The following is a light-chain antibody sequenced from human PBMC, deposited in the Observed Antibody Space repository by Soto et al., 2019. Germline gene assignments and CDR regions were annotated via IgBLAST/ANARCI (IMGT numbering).Light chain of an antibody. J-gene: IGKJ2*01. V-gene: IGKV3-11*01. CDR1: QSIRNY. Sequence: EIVLTQSPATLSLSPGERATLSCRASQSIRNYLAWYQQKPGQAPRLLIYYAANSATGIPARFIGSGSGTDFTLTISSLEPEDFTVYFCQQRSNWPPDVTFGQGTILEIK. CDR2: YAA. CDR3: QQRSNWPPDVT.